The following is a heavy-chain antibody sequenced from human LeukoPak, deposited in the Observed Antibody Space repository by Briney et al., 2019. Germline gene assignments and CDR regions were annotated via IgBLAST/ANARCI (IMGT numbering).Heavy chain of an antibody. J-gene: IGHJ5*02. CDR3: ARSGEQWLVPGPNWFDP. Sequence: TSETLSLTCTVSGGSISSYYWSWIRQPPGKGLEWIGYIYYSGSTNYNPSLKSRVTISVDTSKNQFSLKLSSATAADTAVYYCARSGEQWLVPGPNWFDPWGQGTLVTVSS. D-gene: IGHD6-19*01. CDR1: GGSISSYY. CDR2: IYYSGST. V-gene: IGHV4-59*01.